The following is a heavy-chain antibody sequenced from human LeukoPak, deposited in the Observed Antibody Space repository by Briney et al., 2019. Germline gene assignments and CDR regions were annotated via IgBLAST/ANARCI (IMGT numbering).Heavy chain of an antibody. Sequence: SETLSLTCAVYGGSFSAYYWSWIRQPPGKGLEWIGEIYHNGNTNYNPSLKSRVTISVDTSKNQFSLKLSSVTAADTAVYYCARDWVAATRGHWFDPWGQGTLVTVSS. D-gene: IGHD2-15*01. V-gene: IGHV4-34*01. J-gene: IGHJ5*02. CDR2: IYHNGNT. CDR3: ARDWVAATRGHWFDP. CDR1: GGSFSAYY.